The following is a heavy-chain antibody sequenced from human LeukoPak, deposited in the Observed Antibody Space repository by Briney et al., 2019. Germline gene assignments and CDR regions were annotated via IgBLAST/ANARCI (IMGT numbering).Heavy chain of an antibody. D-gene: IGHD5-12*01. CDR2: IHYRGKA. Sequence: PSETLSLTCTVSGGSISGNYWTWTRQPPGKGLEWIGQIHYRGKADYNPSLKSRVTISVDTSKNQFSLKLSSVTAADTAVYYCARLRSGYDTTFDYWGQGTLVTVSS. V-gene: IGHV4-59*08. CDR3: ARLRSGYDTTFDY. J-gene: IGHJ4*02. CDR1: GGSISGNY.